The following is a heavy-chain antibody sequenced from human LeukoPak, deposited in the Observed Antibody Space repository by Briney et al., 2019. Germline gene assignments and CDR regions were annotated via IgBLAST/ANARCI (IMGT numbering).Heavy chain of an antibody. D-gene: IGHD2-21*02. CDR1: GYTFTSYG. CDR2: ISAYNGNT. CDR3: ARSRGGDYVYDAFEI. J-gene: IGHJ3*02. Sequence: GASVKVSCKASGYTFTSYGISWVRQAPGQGLEWMGWISAYNGNTKYAQKLQDRVTMTTDTSTSTACMELRSLRSDDTAVYYCARSRGGDYVYDAFEIWGQGTMVTVSS. V-gene: IGHV1-18*01.